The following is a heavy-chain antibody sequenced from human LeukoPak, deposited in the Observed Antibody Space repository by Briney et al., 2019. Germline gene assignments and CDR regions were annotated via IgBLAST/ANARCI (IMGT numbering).Heavy chain of an antibody. CDR1: GASITSDIFY. CDR2: IHNSRGT. D-gene: IGHD4-23*01. V-gene: IGHV4-30-4*01. Sequence: SETVSLTCTVSGASITSDIFYWNWIRQSPGKGLEWIGAIHNSRGTSYNPSLESRLTISVDPSENKFFLKMSSVTDADTATYYCGKVGGNTNSWGQGTLVTVSS. J-gene: IGHJ4*02. CDR3: GKVGGNTNS.